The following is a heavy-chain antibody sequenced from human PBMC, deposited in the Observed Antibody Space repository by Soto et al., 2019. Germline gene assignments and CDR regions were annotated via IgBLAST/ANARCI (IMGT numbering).Heavy chain of an antibody. D-gene: IGHD6-13*01. CDR2: IKSKTDGGTT. J-gene: IGHJ6*02. Sequence: GGSLRLSCAASGFTFSYAMTWVRQAPGKGLEWVGRIKSKTDGGTTDYAAPVKGRFTISRDDSKNTLYLQMNSLKTEDTAVYYCTSRIAAAGFSYYGMDVWGQGTTVTVSS. V-gene: IGHV3-15*01. CDR3: TSRIAAAGFSYYGMDV. CDR1: GFTFSYA.